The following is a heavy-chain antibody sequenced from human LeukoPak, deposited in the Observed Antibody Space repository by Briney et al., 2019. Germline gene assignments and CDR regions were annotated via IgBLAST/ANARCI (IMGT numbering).Heavy chain of an antibody. V-gene: IGHV4-59*01. Sequence: KPSETLSLTRTVSGGSMSSYYWSWIRQPPGKGLEWIGNIYYSGSTNYNPSLKSRVTISVDTSKKQFSLKVSSVTAADTAVYYCARGSWDMSFDYWGQGILVTVSS. J-gene: IGHJ4*02. CDR1: GGSMSSYY. D-gene: IGHD1-26*01. CDR3: ARGSWDMSFDY. CDR2: IYYSGST.